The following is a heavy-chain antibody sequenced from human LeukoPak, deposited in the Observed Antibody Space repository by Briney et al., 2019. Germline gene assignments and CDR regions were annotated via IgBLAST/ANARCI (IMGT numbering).Heavy chain of an antibody. V-gene: IGHV4-59*01. D-gene: IGHD1-26*01. CDR1: GGSISSYY. CDR2: IYYSGST. J-gene: IGHJ4*02. CDR3: AGAPSQNIGSFNFYY. Sequence: SSESLSLTCPVSGGSISSYYWSWIRQPPGKGLEWVGYIYYSGSTNYNTSSKSGVTISVDPSKNQFPMKLGSVNAAGTAVEYRAGAPSQNIGSFNFYYWGQGPRVLVS.